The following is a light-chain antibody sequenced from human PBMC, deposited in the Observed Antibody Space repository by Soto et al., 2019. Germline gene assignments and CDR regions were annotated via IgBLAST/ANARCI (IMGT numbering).Light chain of an antibody. CDR2: DAS. CDR1: QSVSSY. CDR3: QQRSNWPRT. Sequence: EIVLTQSPAALSLSPGDTATLSCRASQSVSSYLAWYQQKPGQAPRLLIYDASNRATGIPARFSGSGSGTVFTLTIGSLEPEDFAVYYCQQRSNWPRTFGQGTKVEIK. V-gene: IGKV3-11*01. J-gene: IGKJ2*01.